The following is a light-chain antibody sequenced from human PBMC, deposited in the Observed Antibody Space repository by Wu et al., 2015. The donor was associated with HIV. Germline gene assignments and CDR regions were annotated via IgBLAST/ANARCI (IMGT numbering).Light chain of an antibody. Sequence: AIQLTQSPSSLSASVGDRVTITCRSSQGIGTALAWYQHKPGKPPRLLIYEASNLQSGVPSRFSGSGSGTDFTLTISSLQPEDFATYYCQQFYSVQITFGQGTRLDIK. J-gene: IGKJ5*01. CDR1: QGIGTA. V-gene: IGKV1-13*02. CDR2: EAS. CDR3: QQFYSVQIT.